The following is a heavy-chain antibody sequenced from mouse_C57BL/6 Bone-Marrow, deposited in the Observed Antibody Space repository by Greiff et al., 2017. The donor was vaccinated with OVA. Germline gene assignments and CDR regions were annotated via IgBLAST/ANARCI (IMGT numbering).Heavy chain of an antibody. CDR1: GFPITSGYY. CDR2: ITHSGET. V-gene: IGHV12-3*01. J-gene: IGHJ3*01. Sequence: VKLVESGPGLVKPSQSLFLTCSITGFPITSGYYWIWIRQSPGKPLEWMGYITHSGETFYNPSLQSPISITRETSKNQFFLQLNSVTTEDTAMYYCAGYDGAWFAYWGQGTLVTVSA. D-gene: IGHD2-12*01. CDR3: AGYDGAWFAY.